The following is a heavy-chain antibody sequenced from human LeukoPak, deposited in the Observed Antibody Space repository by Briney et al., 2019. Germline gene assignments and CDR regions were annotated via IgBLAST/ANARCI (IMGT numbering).Heavy chain of an antibody. V-gene: IGHV3-23*01. CDR2: ISSGGS. J-gene: IGHJ2*01. CDR1: GFTFSAYA. Sequence: GGSLRLSCAASGFTFSAYAMSWVRQAPGKGLEWVSGISSGGSFYADSVRGRFTISRDNSKNTLYLQMNSLRAEDTAVYYCTKVLGLWYFDLWGRGTLATVSS. D-gene: IGHD7-27*01. CDR3: TKVLGLWYFDL.